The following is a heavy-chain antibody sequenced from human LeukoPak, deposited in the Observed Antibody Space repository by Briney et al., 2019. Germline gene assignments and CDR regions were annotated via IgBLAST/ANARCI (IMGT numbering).Heavy chain of an antibody. CDR3: ARENYCGLDV. CDR2: MNPDGSTI. J-gene: IGHJ6*02. V-gene: IGHV3-74*01. CDR1: GFTFSKYW. Sequence: PGGPLRLSCAASGFTFSKYWMQWVRQAPGKGLVWVSRMNPDGSTISYADSVKGRFTISRDNAKNTLYLQMNNLRAEDTAVYYCARENYCGLDVWGQGTTVTVSS.